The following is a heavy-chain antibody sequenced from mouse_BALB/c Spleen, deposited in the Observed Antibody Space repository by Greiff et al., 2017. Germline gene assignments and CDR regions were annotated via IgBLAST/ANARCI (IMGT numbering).Heavy chain of an antibody. CDR1: GFNIKDTY. J-gene: IGHJ3*01. Sequence: EVKLVESGAELVKPGASVKLSCTASGFNIKDTYMHWVKQRPEQGLEWIGRIDPANGNTKYDPKFQGKATITADTSSNTAYLQLSSLTSEDTAVYYCARYDGYFNWGQGTLVAVSA. CDR2: IDPANGNT. CDR3: ARYDGYFN. D-gene: IGHD2-3*01. V-gene: IGHV14-3*02.